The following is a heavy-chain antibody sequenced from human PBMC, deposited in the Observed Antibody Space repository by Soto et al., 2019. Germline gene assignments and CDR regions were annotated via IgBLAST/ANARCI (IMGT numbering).Heavy chain of an antibody. CDR1: GFSLSTSGVG. Sequence: QITLKESGPTLVKPTQTLTLTCTFSGFSLSTSGVGVGWIRQPPGKALEWLALIYWDDDKPSSPSLKSRLTITKDTSNNQVVLTMTNMDPVDTATYYCALAPEYSSFLGGDYGMDVWGQGTTVTVSS. CDR2: IYWDDDK. D-gene: IGHD6-6*01. V-gene: IGHV2-5*02. J-gene: IGHJ6*02. CDR3: ALAPEYSSFLGGDYGMDV.